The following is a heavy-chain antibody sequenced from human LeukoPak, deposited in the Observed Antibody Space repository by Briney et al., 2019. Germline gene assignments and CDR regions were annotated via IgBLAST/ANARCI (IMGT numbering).Heavy chain of an antibody. V-gene: IGHV3-43*02. J-gene: IGHJ4*02. D-gene: IGHD3-10*01. Sequence: GGSLRLSCAASGFTFDDYAMHWVRQAPGKGLEWVSLISGDGGSTYYADSVKGRFTISRDNSKNTLYLQMNSLRAEDTAVYYCAKDAMVRGVIFHFDYWGQGTLVTVSS. CDR3: AKDAMVRGVIFHFDY. CDR2: ISGDGGST. CDR1: GFTFDDYA.